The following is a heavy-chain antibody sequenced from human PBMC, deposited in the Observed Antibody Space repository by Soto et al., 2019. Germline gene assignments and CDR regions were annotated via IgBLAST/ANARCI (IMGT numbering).Heavy chain of an antibody. V-gene: IGHV4-59*01. CDR3: ARDAGSYYDFWSGYYTLGWFDP. Sequence: LTCTVSGGSISSYYWSWIRQPPGKGLEWIGYIYYSGSTNYNPSLKSRVTISVDTSKNQFSLKLSSVTAADTAVYYCARDAGSYYDFWSGYYTLGWFDPWGQGTLVTVSS. CDR1: GGSISSYY. D-gene: IGHD3-3*01. CDR2: IYYSGST. J-gene: IGHJ5*02.